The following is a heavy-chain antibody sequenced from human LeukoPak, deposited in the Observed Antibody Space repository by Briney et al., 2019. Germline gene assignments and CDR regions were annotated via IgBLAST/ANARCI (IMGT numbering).Heavy chain of an antibody. Sequence: PSETLSLTCAVSGFSISRDSYWGWIRQPPGKGLEWIGTIYYSRATYYSPSLKSRVTLPLDTSKNHFSLRLTSVTAANTAVYYCAKFGSTSGRGFDPWGQGTLVTVSS. V-gene: IGHV4-38-2*01. CDR2: IYYSRAT. J-gene: IGHJ5*02. CDR1: GFSISRDSY. D-gene: IGHD2-2*01. CDR3: AKFGSTSGRGFDP.